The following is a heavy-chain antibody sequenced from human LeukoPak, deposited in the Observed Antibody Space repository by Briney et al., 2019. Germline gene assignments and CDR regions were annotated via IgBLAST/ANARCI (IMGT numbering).Heavy chain of an antibody. Sequence: KSSETLSLTCTVSGGSISSSSYYWGWIRQPPGKGLEWIGSIYYSGSTYYNPSLKSRVTISVDTSKNQFSLKLSSVTAADTAVYYCGGITMIVVALNPGAFDIWGQGTMVTVSS. CDR3: GGITMIVVALNPGAFDI. V-gene: IGHV4-39*07. D-gene: IGHD3-22*01. J-gene: IGHJ3*02. CDR1: GGSISSSSYY. CDR2: IYYSGST.